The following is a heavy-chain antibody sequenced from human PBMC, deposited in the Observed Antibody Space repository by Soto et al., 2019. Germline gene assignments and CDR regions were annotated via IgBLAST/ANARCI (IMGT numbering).Heavy chain of an antibody. CDR3: VKDEGVCNTISCKDAFEY. CDR2: ISWDGGYT. Sequence: EVQLAESGGGLVQPGRSLRLSCEASGFSFVDYAMHWVRQVPGQGLEWVSGISWDGGYTGYADSVKGRFTISRDNAKKALYLQMNRLRVEDTALYYCVKDEGVCNTISCKDAFEYWGQGTKVTVS. CDR1: GFSFVDYA. D-gene: IGHD3-3*01. J-gene: IGHJ3*01. V-gene: IGHV3-9*01.